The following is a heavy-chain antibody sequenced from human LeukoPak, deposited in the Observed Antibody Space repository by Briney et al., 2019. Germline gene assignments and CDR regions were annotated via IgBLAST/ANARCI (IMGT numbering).Heavy chain of an antibody. CDR3: ARDNGYGSNDY. CDR1: GGSISSYY. CDR2: IYHRGNT. D-gene: IGHD5-18*01. J-gene: IGHJ4*02. Sequence: SETLSLTCTVSGGSISSYYWSWIRQSPGGGLEWIGYIYHRGNTNYNPSLKSRVTISVDTSKNQFSLKLSSVTAADTAVYYCARDNGYGSNDYWGQGTLVTVSS. V-gene: IGHV4-59*12.